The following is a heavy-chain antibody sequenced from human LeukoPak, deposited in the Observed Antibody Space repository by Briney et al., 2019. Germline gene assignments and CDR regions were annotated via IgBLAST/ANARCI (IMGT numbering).Heavy chain of an antibody. Sequence: GGSLRLSCTASGFTFSSCGMYWVRQAPGKGLEWVAFIQFDGSDKYNADSVRGRFTISRDNSKNTLYLQMSSLRAEDTAVYYCAKDAREYSSSWYLWYFDLWGRGTLVTVSS. D-gene: IGHD6-13*01. CDR2: IQFDGSDK. CDR3: AKDAREYSSSWYLWYFDL. V-gene: IGHV3-30*02. J-gene: IGHJ2*01. CDR1: GFTFSSCG.